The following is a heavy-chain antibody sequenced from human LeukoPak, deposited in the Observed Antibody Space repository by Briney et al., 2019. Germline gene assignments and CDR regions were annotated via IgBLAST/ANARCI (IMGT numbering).Heavy chain of an antibody. CDR3: ARLVWDTTMADGDIDS. D-gene: IGHD5-18*01. CDR1: GFTFSSYS. CDR2: ISSASTYI. V-gene: IGHV3-21*01. J-gene: IGHJ4*02. Sequence: GESLRLSCAASGFTFSSYSMNWARQAPGKGLEWVSSISSASTYIYYADSVKGRFTISRDNAKNSLYLQMNSLRAEDTAMYYCARLVWDTTMADGDIDSWGQGTLLIVSS.